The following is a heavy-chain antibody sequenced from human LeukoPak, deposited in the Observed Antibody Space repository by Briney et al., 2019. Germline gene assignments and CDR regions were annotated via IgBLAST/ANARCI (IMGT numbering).Heavy chain of an antibody. V-gene: IGHV3-30*04. D-gene: IGHD1-26*01. CDR1: GFTFSSYA. Sequence: GGSLRLSCAASGFTFSSYAMSWVRQAPGKGLEWVAVISYDGSNKYYADSVKGRFTISRNNSKNTLYLQMTSVRAEDTAVYYCARDRGADVRQPVDYWGQGTLVTVSS. CDR3: ARDRGADVRQPVDY. J-gene: IGHJ4*02. CDR2: ISYDGSNK.